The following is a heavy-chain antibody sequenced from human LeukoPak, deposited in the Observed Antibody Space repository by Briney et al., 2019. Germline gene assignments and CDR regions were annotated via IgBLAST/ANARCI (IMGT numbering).Heavy chain of an antibody. D-gene: IGHD3-9*01. CDR3: AKWGDYDILTGYYDPDY. V-gene: IGHV3-23*01. J-gene: IGHJ4*02. CDR2: ISGRDDST. CDR1: GFTLTNYA. Sequence: GASLRLSCAASGFTLTNYAMYWVRQAPGKGLEGVSAISGRDDSTYYADSVKGRFTISRDTSKNTLFLQMNSLRAEDTAVYYCAKWGDYDILTGYYDPDYWGQGTLVTVSS.